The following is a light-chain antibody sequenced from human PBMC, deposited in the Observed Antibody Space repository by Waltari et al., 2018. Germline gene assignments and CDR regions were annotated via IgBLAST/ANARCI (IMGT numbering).Light chain of an antibody. J-gene: IGKJ2*01. CDR3: QHYNLHSET. CDR2: KAS. Sequence: DIQMSQSPSTLSASVGDRVTITCRARQSRSSWLAGYQTKPGKAPKLLIYKASSLQSGVPSRFSGSVSGTEFTLTISSLQPDDFATYYRQHYNLHSETFGQGTKLEIK. V-gene: IGKV1-5*03. CDR1: QSRSSW.